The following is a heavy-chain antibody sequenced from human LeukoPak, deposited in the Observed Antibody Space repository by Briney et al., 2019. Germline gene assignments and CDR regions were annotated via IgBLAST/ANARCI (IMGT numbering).Heavy chain of an antibody. D-gene: IGHD3-22*01. Sequence: ASVKVSCKASGYTFTGYYMHWVRQAPGQGLEWMGWINLMMAGTNYAQKYQGRVTMTRDTSISTAYMELSRLRSDDTAVYYCARGPQKYYYDSSGYYHTDFDYWGQGTLVGLSS. CDR3: ARGPQKYYYDSSGYYHTDFDY. V-gene: IGHV1-2*02. CDR1: GYTFTGYY. J-gene: IGHJ4*02. CDR2: INLMMAGT.